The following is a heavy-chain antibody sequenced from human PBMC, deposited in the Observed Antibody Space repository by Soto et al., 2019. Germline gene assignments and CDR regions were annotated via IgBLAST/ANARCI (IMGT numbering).Heavy chain of an antibody. V-gene: IGHV1-2*04. D-gene: IGHD3-22*01. Sequence: ASVKVSCKASGYTFTGYNMHWMRQAPGQGLEWMGWINPNSGGTNYAQKFQGWVTMTRDTSISTAYMELSRLRSDDTAVCYCARGSSGYYEYYFDYWGQGTLVTVSS. J-gene: IGHJ4*02. CDR1: GYTFTGYN. CDR2: INPNSGGT. CDR3: ARGSSGYYEYYFDY.